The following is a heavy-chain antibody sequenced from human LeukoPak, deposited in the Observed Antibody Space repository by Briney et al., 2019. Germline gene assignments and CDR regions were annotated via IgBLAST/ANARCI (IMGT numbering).Heavy chain of an antibody. J-gene: IGHJ4*02. Sequence: PGGSLRLSCAASGFTFSSYSMKWVRQAPGKGLEWVSYISSSSSTIYYADSVKGRFTISRDNAKNSLYLQMNSLRAEDTAVYYCARDQRGLYGSGSYYYFDYWGQGTLVTVSS. CDR1: GFTFSSYS. CDR2: ISSSSSTI. D-gene: IGHD3-10*01. CDR3: ARDQRGLYGSGSYYYFDY. V-gene: IGHV3-48*01.